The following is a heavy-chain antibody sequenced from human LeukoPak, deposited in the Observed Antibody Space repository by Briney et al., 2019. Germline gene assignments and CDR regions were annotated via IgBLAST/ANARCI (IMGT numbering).Heavy chain of an antibody. D-gene: IGHD4-17*01. V-gene: IGHV4-59*01. CDR2: IYYSGST. J-gene: IGHJ6*02. CDR3: AREGTVTTLVRSYYYGMDV. CDR1: GDSISSYY. Sequence: SETLSLTCTVSGDSISSYYWSWIRQPPGKGLEWIGYIYYSGSTNYNPSLKSRVTISVDTSKNQFSLKLSSVTAADTAVYYCAREGTVTTLVRSYYYGMDVWGQGTTVTVSS.